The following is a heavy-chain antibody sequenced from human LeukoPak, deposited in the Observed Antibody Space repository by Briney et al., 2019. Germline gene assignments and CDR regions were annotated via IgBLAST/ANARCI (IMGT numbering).Heavy chain of an antibody. J-gene: IGHJ6*03. CDR3: ARGRLGTSPGFYYYYYMDV. Sequence: SETLSLTCAVYGGSFSGYYWSWIRQPPGKGLEWIGEINHSGSTNYNPSLKSRVTISVDTSKNQFSLKLSSVTAADTAVYYCARGRLGTSPGFYYYYYMDVWGKGTTVTVSS. CDR1: GGSFSGYY. V-gene: IGHV4-34*01. CDR2: INHSGST. D-gene: IGHD7-27*01.